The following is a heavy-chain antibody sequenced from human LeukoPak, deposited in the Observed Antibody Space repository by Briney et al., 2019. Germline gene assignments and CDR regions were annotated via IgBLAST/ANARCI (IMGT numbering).Heavy chain of an antibody. J-gene: IGHJ4*02. Sequence: PGGSLRLSCAASGFIVCSKYMSWVRQAPGKGLEWVSVIYSGGSTYYAASVEGRFTISRDNSKNTVYLQMNNLRVDDTAVYYCARAGPIDYWGQGILVTVSS. CDR3: ARAGPIDY. CDR2: IYSGGST. V-gene: IGHV3-53*01. CDR1: GFIVCSKY.